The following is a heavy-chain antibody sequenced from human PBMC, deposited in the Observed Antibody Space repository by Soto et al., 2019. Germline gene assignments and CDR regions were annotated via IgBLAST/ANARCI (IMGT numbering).Heavy chain of an antibody. Sequence: QVQLQESGPGLVKPSETLSLTCTVSGGSTSTYYWSWIRQPPGKGLEWIGYIYYSGSTNYNPSLKSRGTMSVDTSKKHFSRKRSSVTAADTAVYYCARGGGGGSWIANWFDPWGQGTLVTVSS. CDR1: GGSTSTYY. D-gene: IGHD2-15*01. V-gene: IGHV4-59*01. J-gene: IGHJ5*02. CDR3: ARGGGGGSWIANWFDP. CDR2: IYYSGST.